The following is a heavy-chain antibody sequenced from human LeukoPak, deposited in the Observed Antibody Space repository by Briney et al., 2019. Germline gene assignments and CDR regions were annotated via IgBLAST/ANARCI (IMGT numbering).Heavy chain of an antibody. Sequence: PGGSLRLSCAASGFTFSSYEMNWVRQAPGQGLEWVSYISSSGSTIYYADSLKGRFTISRDNAKNSLYLQMNSLRSEDTAVYYCAREYYYDSSGYCGGDYWGQGTLVTVSS. CDR2: ISSSGSTI. V-gene: IGHV3-48*03. CDR3: AREYYYDSSGYCGGDY. D-gene: IGHD3-22*01. J-gene: IGHJ4*02. CDR1: GFTFSSYE.